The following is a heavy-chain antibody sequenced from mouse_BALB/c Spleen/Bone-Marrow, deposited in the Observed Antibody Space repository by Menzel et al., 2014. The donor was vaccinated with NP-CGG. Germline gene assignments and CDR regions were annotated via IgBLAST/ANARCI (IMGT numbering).Heavy chain of an antibody. CDR3: ANYYCGNSYGFAY. CDR1: GFSIKDTY. V-gene: IGHV14-3*02. Sequence: EVQLVESGAELVKPGASVKLSCTASGFSIKDTYMHWVKQRPEQGLEWIGRIDPANGNTKYDPKFQGKATITADTSSNIAYLQLSSLTSEDTAVYYCANYYCGNSYGFAYWGQGTLVTVSA. D-gene: IGHD1-1*01. CDR2: IDPANGNT. J-gene: IGHJ3*01.